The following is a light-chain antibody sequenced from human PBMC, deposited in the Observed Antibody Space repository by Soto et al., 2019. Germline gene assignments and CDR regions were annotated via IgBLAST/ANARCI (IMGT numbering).Light chain of an antibody. V-gene: IGKV1-5*01. CDR3: QQYNSYSQT. CDR1: QGISSW. CDR2: DAS. Sequence: DIQMAESPYSVDASVGDRVTITCRASQGISSWLAWYQQKPGKAPKLLIYDASSLESGVPSRFSGSGSGTEFTLTISSLQPDDFATYYCQQYNSYSQTFGQGTKVDIK. J-gene: IGKJ1*01.